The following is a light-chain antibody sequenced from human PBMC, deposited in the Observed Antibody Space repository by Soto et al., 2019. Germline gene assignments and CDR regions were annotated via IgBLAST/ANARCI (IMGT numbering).Light chain of an antibody. CDR3: QQYGSSPRT. CDR1: QSVRNNY. J-gene: IGKJ1*01. V-gene: IGKV3-20*01. Sequence: EIVLTQSPGTLSLSPGERATLSCRASQSVRNNYLAWYQQRPGQAPRLLIYGASSRATGIPDRFSGSGSRADFILTISRLEPEDFAVYYCQQYGSSPRTFGQGTKVEIK. CDR2: GAS.